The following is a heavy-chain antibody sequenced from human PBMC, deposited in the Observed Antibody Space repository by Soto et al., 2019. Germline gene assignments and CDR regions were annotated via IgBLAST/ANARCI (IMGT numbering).Heavy chain of an antibody. CDR3: ARDVDADFRTDFDY. CDR1: GFTFSVYY. Sequence: GSLRLSCTASGFTFSVYYIHWIRRAPGKGLEWISYISGNGEIIQYAASARGRFTISRDNAENSVYLEMDSLRAEDTALYYCARDVDADFRTDFDYWGRGTLVTVSS. CDR2: ISGNGEII. J-gene: IGHJ4*02. D-gene: IGHD4-17*01. V-gene: IGHV3-11*01.